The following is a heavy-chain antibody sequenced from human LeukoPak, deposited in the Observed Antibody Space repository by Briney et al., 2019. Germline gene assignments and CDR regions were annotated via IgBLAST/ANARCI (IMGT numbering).Heavy chain of an antibody. Sequence: SETLSLTCIVSGGSISSYYWSWIRQPPGKGLEWIGYTYYSGSTNYNPSLKSRVTISVDTSKNQFSLKLSSVTAADTAVYYCARGSHCTNGVCPYYYYYMDVWGKGTTVTVSS. V-gene: IGHV4-59*01. J-gene: IGHJ6*03. CDR2: TYYSGST. D-gene: IGHD2-8*01. CDR1: GGSISSYY. CDR3: ARGSHCTNGVCPYYYYYMDV.